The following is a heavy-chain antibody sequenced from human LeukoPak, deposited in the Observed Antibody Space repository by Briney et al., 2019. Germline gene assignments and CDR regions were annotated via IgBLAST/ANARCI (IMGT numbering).Heavy chain of an antibody. V-gene: IGHV4-39*07. CDR2: VHYSGST. D-gene: IGHD6-13*01. CDR3: ARDILATSIAAPYY. J-gene: IGHJ4*02. Sequence: SETLSLTCTVSGGSISRSTSYWGWFRQPPGKGLEWISGVHYSGSTYYNPSLQSRFTISVDTSKNQFSLRLSSVNAADTAVYYCARDILATSIAAPYYWGQGTLVTVSS. CDR1: GGSISRSTSY.